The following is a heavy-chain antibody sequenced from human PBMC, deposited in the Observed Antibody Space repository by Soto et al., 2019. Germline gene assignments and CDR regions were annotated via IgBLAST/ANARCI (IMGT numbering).Heavy chain of an antibody. J-gene: IGHJ6*02. V-gene: IGHV1-2*04. D-gene: IGHD1-7*01. CDR2: INPNSGGT. CDR3: ARAYNWNYAHYYYGMDV. CDR1: GYTFTGYY. Sequence: ASVKVSCKASGYTFTGYYMHWVRQAPGQGLEWMGWINPNSGGTNYAQKFQGWVTMTRDTSISTAYMELSRLRSDDTAVYYCARAYNWNYAHYYYGMDVWGQGTTVTVSS.